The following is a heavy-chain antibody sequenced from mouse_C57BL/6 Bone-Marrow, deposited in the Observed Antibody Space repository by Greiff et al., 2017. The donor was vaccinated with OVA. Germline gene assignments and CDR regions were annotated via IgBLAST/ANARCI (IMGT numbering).Heavy chain of an antibody. CDR1: GYTFTSYW. CDR3: ARRGTTVVPFAY. CDR2: IYPGSGST. V-gene: IGHV1-55*01. D-gene: IGHD1-1*01. Sequence: QVQLQQPGAELVEPGASVKMSCKASGYTFTSYWITWVKQRPGQGLEWIGDIYPGSGSTNYNEKFKSKATLTVDTSSSTAYMQLSSLTSEDSAVYYCARRGTTVVPFAYWGQGTLVTVSA. J-gene: IGHJ3*01.